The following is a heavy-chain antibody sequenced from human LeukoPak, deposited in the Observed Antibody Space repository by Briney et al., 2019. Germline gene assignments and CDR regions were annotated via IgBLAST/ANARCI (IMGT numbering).Heavy chain of an antibody. CDR3: ARGPGDYYDSSGYYRYAFDI. Sequence: ASVKVSCKASGGTFSSYAISWVRQAPGQGLKWMGGIIPIFGTANYAQKFQGRVTITADKSTSTAYMELSSLRSEDTAVYYCARGPGDYYDSSGYYRYAFDIWGQGTMVTVSS. CDR1: GGTFSSYA. J-gene: IGHJ3*02. V-gene: IGHV1-69*06. D-gene: IGHD3-22*01. CDR2: IIPIFGTA.